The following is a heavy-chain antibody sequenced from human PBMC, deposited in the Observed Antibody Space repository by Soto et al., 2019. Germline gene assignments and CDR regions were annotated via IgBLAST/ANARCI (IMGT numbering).Heavy chain of an antibody. D-gene: IGHD3-10*01. CDR3: AKDPDYGSGDYYYYYYGMDV. CDR2: ISYDGSNK. J-gene: IGHJ6*02. V-gene: IGHV3-30*18. Sequence: QVQLVESGGGVVQPGRSLRLSCAASGFTFSSYGMHWVRQAPGKGLEWVAVISYDGSNKYYADSVKGRFTISRDNSKNTLYLQMNRLRAEDTAVYYCAKDPDYGSGDYYYYYYGMDVWGQGTTVTVSS. CDR1: GFTFSSYG.